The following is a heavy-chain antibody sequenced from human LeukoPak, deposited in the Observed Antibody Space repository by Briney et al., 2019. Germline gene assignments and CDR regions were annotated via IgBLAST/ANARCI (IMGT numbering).Heavy chain of an antibody. J-gene: IGHJ4*02. D-gene: IGHD5-12*01. CDR1: GFTFSSYS. V-gene: IGHV3-48*01. Sequence: PGGSLRLSCAASGFTFSSYSMNWVRQAPGKGLEWVSYISSSSSTIYYADSVKGRFAISRDNAKNSLYLQMNSRRAEDTAVYYCARDRGDGGYSGYEDFDYWGQGTLVTVSS. CDR2: ISSSSSTI. CDR3: ARDRGDGGYSGYEDFDY.